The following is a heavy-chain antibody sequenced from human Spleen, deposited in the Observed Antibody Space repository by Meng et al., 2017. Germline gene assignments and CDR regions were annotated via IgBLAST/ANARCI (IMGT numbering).Heavy chain of an antibody. V-gene: IGHV4-38-2*01. D-gene: IGHD1-26*01. J-gene: IGHJ3*02. CDR1: GYSISSGYY. CDR3: ASGSFDASDI. Sequence: SETLSLTCAVSGYSISSGYYWGWNRQPPGKGLEWIGCIYHSGSTHYNPSPKSRVTVSVDTSKNQFSLKLTSVTAADTAVYYCASGSFDASDIWGQGTMVTVSS. CDR2: IYHSGST.